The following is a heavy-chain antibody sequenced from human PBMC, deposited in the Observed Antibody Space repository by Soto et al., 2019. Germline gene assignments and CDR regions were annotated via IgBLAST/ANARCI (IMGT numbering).Heavy chain of an antibody. V-gene: IGHV1-69*13. D-gene: IGHD6-13*01. CDR2: IIPLYGTA. CDR1: GVTFGSYA. Sequence: GASVKVSCKASGVTFGSYAITWVRQAPGQGLEWIGGIIPLYGTANYAQKFQGRVTITADESTSTAYMELSSLRSEDTAVYYCAKDHGAAAGYYWGQGTLVTVSS. CDR3: AKDHGAAAGYY. J-gene: IGHJ4*02.